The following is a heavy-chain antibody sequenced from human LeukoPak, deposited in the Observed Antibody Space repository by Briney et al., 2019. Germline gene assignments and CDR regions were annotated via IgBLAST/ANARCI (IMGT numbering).Heavy chain of an antibody. CDR2: VYYSGST. CDR1: GGSISSGGYH. J-gene: IGHJ3*02. CDR3: ARCHYGSGTYAHGFDI. V-gene: IGHV4-31*03. Sequence: PSETLSLTCTVSGGSISSGGYHWSWIRQHPGKGLEWIGYVYYSGSTYYNSSLKSRVTISVDTSKNQFSLKLSSVTAADTAVYYCARCHYGSGTYAHGFDIWGQGTMVTVSS. D-gene: IGHD3-10*01.